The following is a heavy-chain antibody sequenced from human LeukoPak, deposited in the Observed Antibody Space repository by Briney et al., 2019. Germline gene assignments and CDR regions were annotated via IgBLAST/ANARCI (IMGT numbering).Heavy chain of an antibody. Sequence: PGGSLRLSCAASGFTFSSYAMSWVRQAPGKGLEWVSAISGSGGSTYYADSVKGRFTISRDNSKDTLYLQMNSLRAEDTAVYYCAKRTIFGVAPGYMDVWGKGTTVTVSS. J-gene: IGHJ6*03. D-gene: IGHD3-3*01. CDR3: AKRTIFGVAPGYMDV. V-gene: IGHV3-23*01. CDR2: ISGSGGST. CDR1: GFTFSSYA.